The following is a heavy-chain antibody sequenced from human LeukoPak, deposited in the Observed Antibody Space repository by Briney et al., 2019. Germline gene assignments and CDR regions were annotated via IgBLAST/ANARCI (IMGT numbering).Heavy chain of an antibody. CDR3: AAQDYSSDY. CDR2: INASSGST. V-gene: IGHV1-2*02. CDR1: GYTFTSYA. Sequence: GASLKLSCTASGYTFTSYAMHWVRQAPGQGMEWISSINASSGSTNYAHTVQGRVTMTRDTSNNTAYMQLNSLRADDTAVYYCAAQDYSSDYWGQGTLVTVSS. D-gene: IGHD4-11*01. J-gene: IGHJ4*02.